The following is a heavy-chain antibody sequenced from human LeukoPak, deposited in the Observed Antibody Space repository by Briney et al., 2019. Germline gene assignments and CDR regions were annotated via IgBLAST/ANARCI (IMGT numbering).Heavy chain of an antibody. D-gene: IGHD2-15*01. CDR1: GYTFTSYD. Sequence: ASVKVSCKASGYTFTSYDINWVRQAAGQGLEWMGFMTPNSGNTGYPQKLQGRVTMTRNNSISTAYMELSSLRSEDTAVYYCARGEYCSGGSCYSAFDYWGQGTLVTVSS. CDR3: ARGEYCSGGSCYSAFDY. V-gene: IGHV1-8*01. J-gene: IGHJ4*02. CDR2: MTPNSGNT.